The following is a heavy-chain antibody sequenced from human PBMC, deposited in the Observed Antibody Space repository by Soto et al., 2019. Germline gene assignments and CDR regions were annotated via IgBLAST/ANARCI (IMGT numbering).Heavy chain of an antibody. J-gene: IGHJ6*02. Sequence: SVKVSCKASGGTFSSYAISWVRQAPGQGLEWMGGIIPIFGTANYAQKFQGRVTITADESTSTAYMELSSLRSEDTAVYYCARDNSSSWYGYYYYGMDVWGQGTTVTVSS. CDR1: GGTFSSYA. CDR3: ARDNSSSWYGYYYYGMDV. CDR2: IIPIFGTA. V-gene: IGHV1-69*13. D-gene: IGHD6-13*01.